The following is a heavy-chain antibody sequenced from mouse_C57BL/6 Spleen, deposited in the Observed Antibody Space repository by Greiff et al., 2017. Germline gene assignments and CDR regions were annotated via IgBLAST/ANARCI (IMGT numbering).Heavy chain of an antibody. D-gene: IGHD1-1*01. CDR1: GYAFSSYW. J-gene: IGHJ2*01. Sequence: VQLHQSGAELVKPGASVKISCKASGYAFSSYWMNWVKQRPGKGLEWIGQIYPGDGDTNYNGKFKGKATLTADKSSSTAYMQLSSLTSEDSAVYFCARDYYYGSSFDYWGQGTTLTVSS. V-gene: IGHV1-80*01. CDR3: ARDYYYGSSFDY. CDR2: IYPGDGDT.